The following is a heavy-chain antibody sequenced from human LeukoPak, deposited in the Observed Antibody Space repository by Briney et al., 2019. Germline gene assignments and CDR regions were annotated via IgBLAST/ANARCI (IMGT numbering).Heavy chain of an antibody. CDR3: ASTISSWFPDAFDI. Sequence: ETSLRLSCAASGFTFSNYAIYWVRQAPGKGLECVSAISGSGGSTYYADSVKGRFTISRDNSKNTLYLQMNSLRAEDTAVYYCASTISSWFPDAFDIWGQGTMVTVSS. V-gene: IGHV3-23*01. CDR1: GFTFSNYA. J-gene: IGHJ3*02. CDR2: ISGSGGST. D-gene: IGHD6-13*01.